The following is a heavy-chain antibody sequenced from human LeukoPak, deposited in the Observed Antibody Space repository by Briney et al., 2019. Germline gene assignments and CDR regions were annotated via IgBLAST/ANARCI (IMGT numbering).Heavy chain of an antibody. Sequence: NPSETLSLTCSVSGYSISSGYEWGWIRQPPGKRLEWIGSISQSGNTYDNLSLKSRVTMSVDTARNQFSLKLTSVTAADTAVYYCVRSEIDDYSRYWGRGMLAIVSS. D-gene: IGHD4-11*01. CDR3: VRSEIDDYSRY. V-gene: IGHV4-38-2*02. CDR1: GYSISSGYE. CDR2: ISQSGNT. J-gene: IGHJ4*02.